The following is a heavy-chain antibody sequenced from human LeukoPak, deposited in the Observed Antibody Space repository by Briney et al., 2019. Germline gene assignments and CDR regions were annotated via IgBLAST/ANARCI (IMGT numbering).Heavy chain of an antibody. J-gene: IGHJ4*02. Sequence: SGTLSLTCAVSGGSISSSNWWSWVRQPPGKGLEWIGEIYHSGSTNYNPSLKSRVTISVDTSKNQFSLKLSSVTAADTAVYYCASGPPGGPAAEYYFDYWGQGTLVTVSS. CDR2: IYHSGST. CDR1: GGSISSSNW. CDR3: ASGPPGGPAAEYYFDY. V-gene: IGHV4-4*02. D-gene: IGHD2-2*01.